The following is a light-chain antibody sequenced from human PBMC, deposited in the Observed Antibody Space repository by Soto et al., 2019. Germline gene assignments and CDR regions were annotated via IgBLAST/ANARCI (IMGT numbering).Light chain of an antibody. CDR2: DAS. Sequence: EIVLTQSPDTLSLSPGERATLSCRASQSVGTYLAWYQQKPGQAPRLLINDASNRATGIPARFSGSGSGTDFTLTISSLQPEDFAVYYCQQYNNWPPITFGQGTRLEIK. CDR3: QQYNNWPPIT. J-gene: IGKJ5*01. CDR1: QSVGTY. V-gene: IGKV3-11*01.